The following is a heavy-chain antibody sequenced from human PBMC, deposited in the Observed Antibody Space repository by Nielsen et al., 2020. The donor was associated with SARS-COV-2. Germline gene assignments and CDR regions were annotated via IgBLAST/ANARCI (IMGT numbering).Heavy chain of an antibody. CDR1: GFTFSSYA. D-gene: IGHD6-19*01. J-gene: IGHJ4*02. CDR3: AKEANIAVAADTLPYDY. CDR2: ISGSGGST. Sequence: GGSLRLSCAASGFTFSSYAMSWVRQAPGKGLEWVSAISGSGGSTYYADSVKGRFTISRDNSKNTLYLQMNSLRAEDTAVYYCAKEANIAVAADTLPYDYWGQGTLVTVSS. V-gene: IGHV3-23*01.